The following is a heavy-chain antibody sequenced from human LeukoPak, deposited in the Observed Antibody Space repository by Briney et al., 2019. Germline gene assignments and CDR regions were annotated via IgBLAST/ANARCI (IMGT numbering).Heavy chain of an antibody. Sequence: GGSLRLSCAASGFTFSSYAMNWVRQAPGKGLEWISAISGSGGSTYYADSVKGRFTISRDNSKNTLYLQMNSLRAEDTAVYYCAKGDFRSGYYVDYWGQGTLVTVSS. V-gene: IGHV3-23*01. J-gene: IGHJ4*02. CDR1: GFTFSSYA. CDR3: AKGDFRSGYYVDY. CDR2: ISGSGGST. D-gene: IGHD3-3*01.